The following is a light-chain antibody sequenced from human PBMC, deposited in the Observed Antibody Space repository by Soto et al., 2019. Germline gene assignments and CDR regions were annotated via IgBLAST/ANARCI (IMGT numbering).Light chain of an antibody. J-gene: IGKJ4*01. CDR3: QQCSSWPLT. V-gene: IGKV3-11*01. Sequence: EIVLTQSPAPLALYPGGRATISCRASRVIDNYLAWYQQKRGQTPRLLIYDASNRTTGIPARFSGGGSGTDFTLTISSLETDDFAVYYCQQCSSWPLTFGGGTKVEIK. CDR1: RVIDNY. CDR2: DAS.